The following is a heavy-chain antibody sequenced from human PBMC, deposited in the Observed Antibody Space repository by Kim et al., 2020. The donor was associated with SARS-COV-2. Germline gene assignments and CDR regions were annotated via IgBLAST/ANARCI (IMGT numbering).Heavy chain of an antibody. J-gene: IGHJ2*01. CDR3: AGHPGHIDF. CDR2: INGRGDFA. Sequence: GGSLRLSCVVSEFIFESYAMSWVRQAPGKGLEWVSHINGRGDFAQYADSVRGRFTISRDNSKNTLYLQLNSLRAEDTAVYFCAGHPGHIDFWGRGTQVTVSS. V-gene: IGHV3-23*01. CDR1: EFIFESYA.